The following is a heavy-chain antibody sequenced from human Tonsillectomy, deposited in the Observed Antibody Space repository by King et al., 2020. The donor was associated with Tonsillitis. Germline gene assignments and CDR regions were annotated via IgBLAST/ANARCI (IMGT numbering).Heavy chain of an antibody. J-gene: IGHJ4*02. D-gene: IGHD2-15*01. CDR2: INHSGST. CDR3: ARGGGCSGGSCYFVDY. Sequence: VQLQQWGAGLLKPSETLSLTCAVYGGSFSGYYWSWIRQPPGKGLELIGEINHSGSTNYNPSLKSRVTISVDTSKNQFSLKLSSVTAADTAVYYCARGGGCSGGSCYFVDYWGQGTLVTVSS. CDR1: GGSFSGYY. V-gene: IGHV4-34*01.